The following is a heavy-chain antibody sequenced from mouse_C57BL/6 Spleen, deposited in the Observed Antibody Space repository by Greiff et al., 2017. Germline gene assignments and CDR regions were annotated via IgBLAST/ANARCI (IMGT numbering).Heavy chain of an antibody. CDR3: AREDYDDY. Sequence: VQLQQSGAELARPGASVKLSCKASGYTFTSYGISWVKQRTGQGLEWIGEIYPRSGNTYYTEKFKGKATLTADKSSSTAYMELRSMTSEDSAVYFCAREDYDDYWGQGTTLTVSS. D-gene: IGHD2-4*01. CDR2: IYPRSGNT. J-gene: IGHJ2*01. CDR1: GYTFTSYG. V-gene: IGHV1-81*01.